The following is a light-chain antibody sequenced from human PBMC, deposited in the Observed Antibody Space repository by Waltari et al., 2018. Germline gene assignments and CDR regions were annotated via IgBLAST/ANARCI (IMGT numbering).Light chain of an antibody. CDR2: KAS. CDR3: QHYNNYSGT. J-gene: IGKJ1*01. V-gene: IGKV1-5*03. Sequence: DIQMTQSPSTLSASVGDTVTITCRASQTVSAWLAWYQQKPGNAPKLLIYKASNLKSWVPSRFSGSGSGTEFTLTISSLQPDDFATYYCQHYNNYSGTFGQGTRVELK. CDR1: QTVSAW.